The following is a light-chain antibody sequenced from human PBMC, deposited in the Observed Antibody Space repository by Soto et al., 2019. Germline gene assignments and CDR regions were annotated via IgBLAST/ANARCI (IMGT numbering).Light chain of an antibody. CDR2: GAS. CDR3: QQYGSSPRT. V-gene: IGKV3-20*01. J-gene: IGKJ1*01. Sequence: DIVMTQSPLSLPVTPGEPASISFRSSQSVPSDWLAWYRHKPGQAPRLLIYGASSRATGVPDRFSGSGSGTEFTLTISSLQPEDFAVYYCQQYGSSPRTFGQGTKVDIK. CDR1: QSVPSDW.